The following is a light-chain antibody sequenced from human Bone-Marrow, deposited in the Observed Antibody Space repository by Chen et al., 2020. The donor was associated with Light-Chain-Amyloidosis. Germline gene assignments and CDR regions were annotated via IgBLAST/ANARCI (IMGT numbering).Light chain of an antibody. CDR2: GAS. CDR1: ESVSTN. CDR3: QQYNKWPPIT. V-gene: IGKV3-15*01. J-gene: IGKJ5*01. Sequence: EIVLTQSPATLSVSPGDRATVSCRASESVSTNLAWYLHKPGQAPRLLIYGASTRATGIPARFSGSGSGTEFTLTISSVQSEDFGLYFCQQYNKWPPITFGQGTRLGIK.